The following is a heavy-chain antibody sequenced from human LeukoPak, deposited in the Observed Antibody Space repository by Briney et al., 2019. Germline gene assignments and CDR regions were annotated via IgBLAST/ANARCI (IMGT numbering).Heavy chain of an antibody. D-gene: IGHD1-26*01. CDR3: AKRGAEVGETVAPGDY. J-gene: IGHJ4*01. V-gene: IGHV3-23*01. CDR2: ISGSGGST. Sequence: GGSLRLSCAASGFTFSSYGMSWVRQAPGKGLEWVSAISGSGGSTYYADSVKGRFTSSRDNSKNTLYLQMNSLRVDDTAVYYCAKRGAEVGETVAPGDYWGQEPWSPSPQ. CDR1: GFTFSSYG.